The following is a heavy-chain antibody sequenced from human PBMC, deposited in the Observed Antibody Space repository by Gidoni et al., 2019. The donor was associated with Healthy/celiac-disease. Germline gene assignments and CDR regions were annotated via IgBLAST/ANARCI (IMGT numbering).Heavy chain of an antibody. D-gene: IGHD2-2*01. V-gene: IGHV1-46*01. CDR1: GYTFTSYY. J-gene: IGHJ6*04. CDR2: INPSGGST. CDR3: ARERAYCSSTSCHGMDV. Sequence: QVQLVQSGAEVKKPGASVKVSCKASGYTFTSYYMHWVRQAPGQGLEWMGIINPSGGSTSYAQKFQGRVTMTRDTSTSTVYMELSSLRSEDTAVYYCARERAYCSSTSCHGMDVWGKGTTVTVSS.